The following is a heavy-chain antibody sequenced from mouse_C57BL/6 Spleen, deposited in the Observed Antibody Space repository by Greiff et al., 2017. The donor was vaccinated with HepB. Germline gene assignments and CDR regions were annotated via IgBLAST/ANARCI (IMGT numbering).Heavy chain of an antibody. CDR3: ARIDYDGDYYAMDY. CDR2: ISSGGSYT. CDR1: GFTFSSYG. Sequence: VQRVESGGDLVKPGGSLKLSCAASGFTFSSYGMSWVRQTPDKRLEWVATISSGGSYTYYPDSVKGRFTISRDNAKNTLYLQMSSLKSEDTAMYYCARIDYDGDYYAMDYWGQGTSVTVSS. J-gene: IGHJ4*01. V-gene: IGHV5-6*01. D-gene: IGHD2-4*01.